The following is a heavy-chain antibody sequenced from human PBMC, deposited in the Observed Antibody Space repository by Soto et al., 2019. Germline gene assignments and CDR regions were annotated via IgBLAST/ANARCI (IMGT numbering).Heavy chain of an antibody. CDR3: ARLQLWFGELRENWFDP. D-gene: IGHD3-10*01. V-gene: IGHV1-69*02. J-gene: IGHJ5*02. CDR1: GGTFSSYT. Sequence: SVKVSCKASGGTFSSYTISWVRQAPGQGLEWMGRIIPILGIANYAQKFQGRVTITADKSTSTAYMELSSLRSEDTAVYYCARLQLWFGELRENWFDPWGQGTLVTVSS. CDR2: IIPILGIA.